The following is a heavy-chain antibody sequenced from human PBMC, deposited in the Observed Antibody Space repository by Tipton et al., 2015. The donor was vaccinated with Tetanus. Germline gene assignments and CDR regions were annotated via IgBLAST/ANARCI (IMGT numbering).Heavy chain of an antibody. D-gene: IGHD2-2*01. J-gene: IGHJ4*02. CDR2: IHPSGST. V-gene: IGHV4-34*01. CDR1: DGSFNAYY. Sequence: GLVKPSETLSLTCGVSDGSFNAYYWTWIRQAPGKGLEWIGEIHPSGSTNYNASLRGRVTMSVDLTRKHVFLRMTSVTAADTAVYYCARSIAAASVWPFDYWGQGILVSVSS. CDR3: ARSIAAASVWPFDY.